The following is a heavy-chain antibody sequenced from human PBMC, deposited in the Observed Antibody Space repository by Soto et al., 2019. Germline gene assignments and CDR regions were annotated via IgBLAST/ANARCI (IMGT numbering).Heavy chain of an antibody. CDR2: IRYDGSNK. CDR3: ARDRGAEYSSSRYYYYYYGMDV. V-gene: IGHV3-33*01. CDR1: GFTFSSYG. D-gene: IGHD6-6*01. Sequence: QVQLVESGGGVVQPGRSLRLSCAASGFTFSSYGMHWVRQAPGKGLEWVAGIRYDGSNKYYADSVKGRFTISRDNSKNTLYLQMKRLRAEDTDVYYCARDRGAEYSSSRYYYYYYGMDVWGQGSTVTVSS. J-gene: IGHJ6*02.